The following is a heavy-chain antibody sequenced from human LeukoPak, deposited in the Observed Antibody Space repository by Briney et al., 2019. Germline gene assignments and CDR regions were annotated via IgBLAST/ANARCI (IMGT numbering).Heavy chain of an antibody. J-gene: IGHJ4*02. CDR2: INPTDGGT. CDR3: ARNPAVAVSLDY. Sequence: ASVKVSCKASGYTFINYYIHWVRQAPGQGLEWMGIINPTDGGTSNAQKFQGRVTMTRDTSTSTVYMELSSLRSDDTAVYYCARNPAVAVSLDYWGQGTLVTVSS. D-gene: IGHD6-19*01. V-gene: IGHV1-46*01. CDR1: GYTFINYY.